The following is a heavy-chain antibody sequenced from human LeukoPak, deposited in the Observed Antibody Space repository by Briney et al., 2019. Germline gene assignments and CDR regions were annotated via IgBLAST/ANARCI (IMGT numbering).Heavy chain of an antibody. CDR1: GGSISHSGYF. D-gene: IGHD6-19*01. V-gene: IGHV4-39*02. Sequence: SETLSLTCTVSGGSISHSGYFWAWLRQPPGKGLEWVGHIYYTESTHYSPSLKSRVTMSFDASRNQFSLNVSSVTAADTAAYYCARVRGIALPGDRYMDVWGKGTTVTVSS. J-gene: IGHJ6*03. CDR2: IYYTEST. CDR3: ARVRGIALPGDRYMDV.